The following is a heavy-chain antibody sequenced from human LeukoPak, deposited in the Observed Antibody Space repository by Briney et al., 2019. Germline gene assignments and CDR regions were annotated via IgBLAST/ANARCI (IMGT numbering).Heavy chain of an antibody. CDR2: FDPEDGET. V-gene: IGHV1-24*01. CDR1: GYTLTELS. CDR3: ATVQKQDYDTRPYYDH. J-gene: IGHJ4*02. D-gene: IGHD3-22*01. Sequence: GASVKVSCKVYGYTLTELSMHWVRQAPGKGLEWMGGFDPEDGETIYAQKFQGRVTMTEAKSTDTVYMELSSLRSEDTAVYYCATVQKQDYDTRPYYDHWGQGTLVTVSS.